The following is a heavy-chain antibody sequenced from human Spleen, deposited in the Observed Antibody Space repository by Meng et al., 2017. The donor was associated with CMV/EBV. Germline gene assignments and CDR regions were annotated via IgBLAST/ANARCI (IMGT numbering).Heavy chain of an antibody. CDR3: ARGPSPAGLNDYYAMDV. V-gene: IGHV3-7*03. D-gene: IGHD2-2*01. J-gene: IGHJ6*02. Sequence: GGSLRLSCAASGFTFSDYWMTWVRQAPGKGLEWVANIKEDESEKYYVDSVKGRFTVSRDNARNSLYLQMNRLRAEDTGMYYCARGPSPAGLNDYYAMDVWGQGTTVTVSS. CDR1: GFTFSDYW. CDR2: IKEDESEK.